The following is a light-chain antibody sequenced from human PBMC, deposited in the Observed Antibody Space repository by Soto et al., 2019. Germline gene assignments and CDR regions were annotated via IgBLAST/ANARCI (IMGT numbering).Light chain of an antibody. CDR3: QQYSKWPLT. Sequence: EIVMTQSPATLSVSPGERATLSCXASQSVSSYLXXXXXXXXXXPRLLIYGASTRATGIPARFSGSGSGTEFILSISSLQSEDFAVYYCQQYSKWPLTFGGGTKV. CDR1: QSVSSY. CDR2: GAS. J-gene: IGKJ4*01. V-gene: IGKV3-15*01.